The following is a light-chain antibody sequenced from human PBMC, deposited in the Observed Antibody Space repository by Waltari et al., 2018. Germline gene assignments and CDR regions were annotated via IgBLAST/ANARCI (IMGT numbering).Light chain of an antibody. J-gene: IGLJ2*01. CDR2: DNY. Sequence: QSLLTQPPSVSAAPGHFVTITCSGSTSNIGKNYVSWYQQVPGTAPKLLIYDNYQRPSGIPDRFSAYKSGTSATLDIARLQTGDEADYYCATWDSSLTIVIFGGGTKVTVL. CDR1: TSNIGKNY. CDR3: ATWDSSLTIVI. V-gene: IGLV1-51*01.